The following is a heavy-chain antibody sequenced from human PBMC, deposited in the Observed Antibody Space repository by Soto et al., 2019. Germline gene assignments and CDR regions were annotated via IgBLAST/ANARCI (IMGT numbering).Heavy chain of an antibody. D-gene: IGHD4-17*01. V-gene: IGHV3-21*01. CDR2: ISTTSNYR. CDR1: GFTFSTYS. CDR3: ARRLSYGDFPFDY. J-gene: IGHJ4*02. Sequence: EVQLVESGGGLVKPGGSLRLSCVASGFTFSTYSMNWVRQAPGKGLEWVSSISTTSNYRYYADSVKGRFTISRDNAKNSLYLQMNSLRAEDTAVYYCARRLSYGDFPFDYWGQGTLVTVSS.